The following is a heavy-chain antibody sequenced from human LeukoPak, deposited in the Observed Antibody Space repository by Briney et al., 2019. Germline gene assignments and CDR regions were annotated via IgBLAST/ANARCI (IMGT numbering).Heavy chain of an antibody. J-gene: IGHJ4*02. CDR3: ARVSSNPYSRGYYHFDY. V-gene: IGHV3-21*01. CDR1: GFAYHTYT. Sequence: GGSLRLSCASSGFAYHTYTMNWVRQPPAKGLEGVSSISSTGAYIYHADSMDGRFTVSRDNARNLLYLHMNSLSAEDSAMYFCARVSSNPYSRGYYHFDYWGQGTLVTVSS. CDR2: ISSTGAYI. D-gene: IGHD6-25*01.